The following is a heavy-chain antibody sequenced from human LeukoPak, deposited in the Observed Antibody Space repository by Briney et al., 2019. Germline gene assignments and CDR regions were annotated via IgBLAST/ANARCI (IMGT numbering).Heavy chain of an antibody. J-gene: IGHJ4*02. D-gene: IGHD3-16*01. CDR2: ISEDGSKK. CDR3: AKDGQGLTYYFDY. Sequence: PGGSLRLSCVASGFTFSSYGMHWVRQAPGKGLEWVAVISEDGSKKYYVDSVKGRFTISRDNSKNTLYLQMNSLRAEDTAVYYCAKDGQGLTYYFDYWGQGTLVSVFS. CDR1: GFTFSSYG. V-gene: IGHV3-30*18.